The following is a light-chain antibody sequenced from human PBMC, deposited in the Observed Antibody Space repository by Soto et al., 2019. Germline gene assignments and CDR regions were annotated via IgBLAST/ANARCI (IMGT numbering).Light chain of an antibody. CDR1: QTIVRA. Sequence: DIQLTQSTSSLSASLGDRVTITCRASQTIVRALNWNQQKPGKAPKLLIYASSNLQSGVPSRFSGSGSGTDFMLTISSLQPEDFATYYCQQSYTTPTFGGGTKVDIK. CDR2: ASS. J-gene: IGKJ4*01. CDR3: QQSYTTPT. V-gene: IGKV1-39*01.